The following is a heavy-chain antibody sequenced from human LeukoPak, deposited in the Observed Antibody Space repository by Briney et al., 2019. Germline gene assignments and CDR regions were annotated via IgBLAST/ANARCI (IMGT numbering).Heavy chain of an antibody. V-gene: IGHV3-11*04. D-gene: IGHD5-12*01. Sequence: NPGGSLRLSCAASGFTFSDYYMSWIRQAPGKGLEWVSYISSSGSTIYYADSVKGRFTISRDNAKNSLYLQMSSLRAEDTAVYYCARDAPSYGYLPFFDYWGQGTLVTVSS. CDR3: ARDAPSYGYLPFFDY. CDR1: GFTFSDYY. CDR2: ISSSGSTI. J-gene: IGHJ4*02.